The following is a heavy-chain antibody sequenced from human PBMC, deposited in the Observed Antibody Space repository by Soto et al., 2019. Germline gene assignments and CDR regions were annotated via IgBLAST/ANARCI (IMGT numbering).Heavy chain of an antibody. CDR2: ISSSSSYI. CDR3: ARDGVGYGDYDEYFQH. D-gene: IGHD4-17*01. Sequence: GGSLRLSCAASGLTFSSYSMNWVRQAPGKGLEWVSSISSSSSYIYYADSVKGRFTISRDNAKNSLYLQMNSLRAEDTAVYYCARDGVGYGDYDEYFQHWGQGTLVTVSS. CDR1: GLTFSSYS. J-gene: IGHJ1*01. V-gene: IGHV3-21*01.